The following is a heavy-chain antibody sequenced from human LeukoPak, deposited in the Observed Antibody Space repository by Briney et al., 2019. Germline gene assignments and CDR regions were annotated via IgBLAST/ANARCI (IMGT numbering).Heavy chain of an antibody. V-gene: IGHV3-66*01. J-gene: IGHJ4*02. CDR3: AREAYNSGLDF. D-gene: IGHD6-19*01. CDR2: IYSGGST. CDR1: GFTVSSNS. Sequence: SGGSLRLSCAASGFTVSSNSLSWVRQAPGKGLEWVSVIYSGGSTYYADSAKGRFSISRDNSKNTLSLQMNSLRAEDTAIYYCAREAYNSGLDFWGQGTLVIVSS.